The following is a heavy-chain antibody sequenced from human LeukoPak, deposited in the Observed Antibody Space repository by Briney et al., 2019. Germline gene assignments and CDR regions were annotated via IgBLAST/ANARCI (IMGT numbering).Heavy chain of an antibody. V-gene: IGHV3-53*01. CDR1: GFAVSSNY. CDR2: IYSDGRT. CDR3: AKLKGWYGEGYFDY. Sequence: PGGSLRLSCAASGFAVSSNYMSWVRQAPGKGLEWVSVIYSDGRTYYADSVKGRFTISRDISKNTLFLQMTSLRAEDTAVYYCAKLKGWYGEGYFDYWDQGTLVTVSS. D-gene: IGHD3-10*01. J-gene: IGHJ4*02.